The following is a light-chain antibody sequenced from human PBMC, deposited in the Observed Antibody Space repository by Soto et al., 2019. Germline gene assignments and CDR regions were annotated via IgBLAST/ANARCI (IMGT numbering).Light chain of an antibody. CDR1: QTISNY. CDR3: QQSNFFPWT. Sequence: DIQMTQSPSAMSASLGCVVAITFLASQTISNYLNWYRQKPGKAPELLIYAASSLHSGVPSRFSGSGSGTDFTLTISSLQPEDFATYSCQQSNFFPWTFGQGTKVDIK. J-gene: IGKJ1*01. V-gene: IGKV1-39*01. CDR2: AAS.